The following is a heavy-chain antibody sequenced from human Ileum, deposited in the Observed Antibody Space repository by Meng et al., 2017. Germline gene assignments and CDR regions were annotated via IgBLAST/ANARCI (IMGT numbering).Heavy chain of an antibody. CDR1: GDSIRSRDW. CDR2: ISQESGRT. V-gene: IGHV4-4*02. CDR3: VRNEGYSLGD. J-gene: IGHJ4*02. Sequence: ASGPGLLKLSGTLSLTCAVSGDSIRSRDWWSWVRQPPGKGLEWIGEISQESGRTNYNPSLKSRVTISLDKSKNQFSLNLNSVTAADTAVDYCVRNEGYSLGDWGQGTLVTVSS. D-gene: IGHD2-21*01.